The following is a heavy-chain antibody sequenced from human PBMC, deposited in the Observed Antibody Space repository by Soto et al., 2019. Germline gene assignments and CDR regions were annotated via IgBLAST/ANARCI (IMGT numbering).Heavy chain of an antibody. CDR2: INPNSGGT. CDR3: ARRYYDSSGYFDC. D-gene: IGHD3-22*01. J-gene: IGHJ4*02. V-gene: IGHV1-2*02. CDR1: GYTFTGYY. Sequence: ASVKVSCKASGYTFTGYYMHWVRQAPGQGLEWMGWINPNSGGTNYAQKFQGRVTMTRDTSISTAYMELSGLRSDDTAVYYCARRYYDSSGYFDCWGQGTLVTVSS.